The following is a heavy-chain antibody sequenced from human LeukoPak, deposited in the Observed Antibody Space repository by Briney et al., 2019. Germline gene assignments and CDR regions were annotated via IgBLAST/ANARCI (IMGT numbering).Heavy chain of an antibody. V-gene: IGHV4-59*01. CDR3: ARESHGSSWYVRANWFDP. CDR2: IYYSAST. Sequence: PSETLSLTCTVSGGSISSYYRSWIRQPQEKGLESIGYIYYSASTSYNPSLKIRVPISVDTSKNQLSLKMSSVTAADTAVYYCARESHGSSWYVRANWFDPWGQGTLVTVSS. J-gene: IGHJ5*02. D-gene: IGHD6-13*01. CDR1: GGSISSYY.